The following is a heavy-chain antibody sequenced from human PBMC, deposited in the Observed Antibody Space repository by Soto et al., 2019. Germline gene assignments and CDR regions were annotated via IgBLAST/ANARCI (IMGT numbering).Heavy chain of an antibody. CDR2: IYHTGIT. D-gene: IGHD2-8*01. V-gene: IGHV4-4*02. J-gene: IGHJ5*02. CDR1: GDSISSFNW. CDR3: ARSPGYFTTSSLAP. Sequence: SETLSLTCAVSGDSISSFNWWSWVRQSPGQGLEWIGDIYHTGITNYNPSLQSRVTISVDKFKNEFSLNLTSVTAADTAVYYCARSPGYFTTSSLAPWGQGTLVTVSS.